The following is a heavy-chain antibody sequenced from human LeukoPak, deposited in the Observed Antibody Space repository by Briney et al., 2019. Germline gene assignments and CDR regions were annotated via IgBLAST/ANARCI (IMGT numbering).Heavy chain of an antibody. J-gene: IGHJ4*02. CDR1: GFTFSSYS. CDR2: ISSSSSYI. V-gene: IGHV3-21*04. D-gene: IGHD3/OR15-3a*01. Sequence: GGSLRLSCAASGFTFSSYSMNWVRQAPGKGLEWVSSISSSSSYIYYADSVKGRFTISRDNSKNTLYLQMNSLRAEDTAVYYCAKLGTGYSRNFDYWGQGTLVTVSS. CDR3: AKLGTGYSRNFDY.